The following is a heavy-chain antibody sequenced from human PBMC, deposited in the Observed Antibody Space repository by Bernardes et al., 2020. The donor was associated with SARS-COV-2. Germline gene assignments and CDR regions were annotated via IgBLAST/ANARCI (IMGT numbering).Heavy chain of an antibody. V-gene: IGHV3-23*01. CDR3: AKFLAGSSPHRTGAANYFDY. D-gene: IGHD1-26*01. J-gene: IGHJ4*02. CDR1: GFTFSSYA. CDR2: ISGSVGTT. Sequence: GGSLRLSCAASGFTFSSYAMSWVRQAPGKGLEWVSSISGSVGTTFYADYVKGRFTISRDNSKNTLYLHMNSLRAEDTAVYYCAKFLAGSSPHRTGAANYFDYWGQGTLVTVSS.